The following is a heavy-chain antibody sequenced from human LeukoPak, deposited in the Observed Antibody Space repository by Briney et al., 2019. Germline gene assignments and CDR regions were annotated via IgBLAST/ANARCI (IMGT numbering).Heavy chain of an antibody. CDR3: ATTSYYDFWSGLHYGMDV. CDR2: IYSGGST. D-gene: IGHD3-3*01. J-gene: IGHJ6*02. Sequence: GGSLRLSGAASGFTVSSNYRSWVRQAPGKGLEWVSVIYSGGSTYYADSVKGRFTISRDNSKNTLYLQMNSLRAEDTAVYYCATTSYYDFWSGLHYGMDVWGQGTTVTVSS. CDR1: GFTVSSNY. V-gene: IGHV3-66*01.